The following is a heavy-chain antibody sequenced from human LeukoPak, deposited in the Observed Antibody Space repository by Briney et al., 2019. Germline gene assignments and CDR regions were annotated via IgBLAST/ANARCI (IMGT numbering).Heavy chain of an antibody. CDR3: ARVFPHSSSQFLRANYYYMDV. CDR1: RDSVSSNSAA. J-gene: IGHJ6*03. V-gene: IGHV6-1*01. CDR2: TYYRSKWYN. Sequence: SQTLSLTCAISRDSVSSNSAAWNWIRQSPSRGPEWLGRTYYRSKWYNDYAVSVKSRITINPDTSKNQFSLKLSSVTAADTAVYYCARVFPHSSSQFLRANYYYMDVWGKGTTVTISS. D-gene: IGHD6-13*01.